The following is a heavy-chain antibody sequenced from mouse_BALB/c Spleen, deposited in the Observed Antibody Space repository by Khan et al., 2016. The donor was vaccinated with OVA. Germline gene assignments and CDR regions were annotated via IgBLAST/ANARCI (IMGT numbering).Heavy chain of an antibody. D-gene: IGHD1-1*01. J-gene: IGHJ3*01. CDR1: GFTFSTYG. Sequence: MLVESGGDLVKPGGSLKLSCAASGFTFSTYGMSWVRQTPDKRLEWVATVSIGGGYTYYPDSVKGRFTISRDNAKNTLYLQMSGLKSEDTAIFYCTRHAYYYDSEGFAYWGQGTLVTVSA. CDR3: TRHAYYYDSEGFAY. V-gene: IGHV5-6*02. CDR2: VSIGGGYT.